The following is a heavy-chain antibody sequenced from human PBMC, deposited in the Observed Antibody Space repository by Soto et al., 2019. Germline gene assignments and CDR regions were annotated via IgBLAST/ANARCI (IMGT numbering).Heavy chain of an antibody. D-gene: IGHD7-27*01. CDR1: GGTFSSYA. CDR2: IIPIFGTA. Sequence: SVKVSCKGSGGTFSSYAISWVRQAPGQGLEWMGGIIPIFGTANYAQKFQGRVTITADESTSTAYMELSSLRSEDTAVYYCARGLTENYYYYYGMDVWGQGTTVTVSS. V-gene: IGHV1-69*13. CDR3: ARGLTENYYYYYGMDV. J-gene: IGHJ6*02.